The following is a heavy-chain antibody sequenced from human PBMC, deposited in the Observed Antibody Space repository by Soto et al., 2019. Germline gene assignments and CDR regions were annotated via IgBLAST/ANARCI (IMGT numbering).Heavy chain of an antibody. Sequence: GGSLRLSCVASGLTFGSRAITWVRQAPGEGLQWVSTITDTGGDAKYADSVRGRFVISRDNSKKTLYLQMTSLTAEDSAMYYCARGSTDSYPGSRIFDFWGRGTLVTVSS. V-gene: IGHV3-23*01. CDR1: GLTFGSRA. CDR3: ARGSTDSYPGSRIFDF. CDR2: ITDTGGDA. J-gene: IGHJ4*02. D-gene: IGHD3-10*01.